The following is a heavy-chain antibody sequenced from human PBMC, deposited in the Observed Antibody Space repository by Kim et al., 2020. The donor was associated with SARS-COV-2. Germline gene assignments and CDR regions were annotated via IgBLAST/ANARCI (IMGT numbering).Heavy chain of an antibody. CDR1: GFTFSRIA. CDR2: ISYDGSNK. CDR3: AREVDTAMAPGY. D-gene: IGHD5-18*01. Sequence: GGSLRLSCAASGFTFSRIAMHWVRQAPGKGLEWVAVISYDGSNKYYADSVKGRFTIPRDNSKNTLYLQMNGLRAEDTAVYYCAREVDTAMAPGYWGQGTLVTVSS. V-gene: IGHV3-30*04. J-gene: IGHJ4*02.